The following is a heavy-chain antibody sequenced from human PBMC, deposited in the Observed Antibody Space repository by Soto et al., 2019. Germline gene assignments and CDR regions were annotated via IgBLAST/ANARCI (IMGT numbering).Heavy chain of an antibody. V-gene: IGHV4-59*01. J-gene: IGHJ4*02. CDR3: AKVGQWLGILDY. D-gene: IGHD6-19*01. Sequence: VQLQESVPGLVKPSETLSLTCTVSGGSISSYYWGWIRQPPGKGLEWIGYIYYSGSTNYNPFLKSRVTISVATSKNQFSLKLSSVTAADTAVYYCAKVGQWLGILDYWGQGTLVTVSS. CDR1: GGSISSYY. CDR2: IYYSGST.